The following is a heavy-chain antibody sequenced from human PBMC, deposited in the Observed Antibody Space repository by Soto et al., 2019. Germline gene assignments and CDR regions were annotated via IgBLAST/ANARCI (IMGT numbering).Heavy chain of an antibody. CDR3: AGGGSGRYGWFGP. CDR1: GGSMSSSSYY. J-gene: IGHJ5*02. D-gene: IGHD6-13*01. Sequence: SETLSLTCSVSGGSMSSSSYYWGWIRQPPGKGLELFGITYFSGSTYYNPSLKTRLTTSVDTPNNQCSLMLTSGTATDPPGYYCAGGGSGRYGWFGPWGQGTLVTVSS. V-gene: IGHV4-39*01. CDR2: TYFSGST.